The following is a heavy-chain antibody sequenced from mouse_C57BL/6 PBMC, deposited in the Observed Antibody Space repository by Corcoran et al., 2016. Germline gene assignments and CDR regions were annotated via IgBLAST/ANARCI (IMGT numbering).Heavy chain of an antibody. CDR1: GYTFTDYY. CDR3: ARQQIYYGNPYAMDY. D-gene: IGHD2-1*01. Sequence: QIQLQQSGPELVKPGASVKISCKASGYTFTDYYINWVKQRPGQGLEWIGWIYPGSGNTKYNEKFRGKATLTVDTSSSTAYMQLSSLTSEDSAVYFCARQQIYYGNPYAMDYWGQGTSVTVSS. CDR2: IYPGSGNT. V-gene: IGHV1-84*01. J-gene: IGHJ4*01.